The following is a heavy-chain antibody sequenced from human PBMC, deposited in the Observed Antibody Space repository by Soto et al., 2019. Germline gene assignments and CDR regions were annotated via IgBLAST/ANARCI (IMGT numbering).Heavy chain of an antibody. J-gene: IGHJ3*02. CDR2: ISGSGGST. D-gene: IGHD3-22*01. Sequence: GGSLRLSCAASGFTFSSYAMSWVRQAPGKGLEWVSAISGSGGSTYYADSVKGRFTISRDNSKNTLYLQMNSLRAEDTAVYYFSKSWGPDYRSGYTTNDAFDIWGQGTMVTVSS. V-gene: IGHV3-23*01. CDR1: GFTFSSYA. CDR3: SKSWGPDYRSGYTTNDAFDI.